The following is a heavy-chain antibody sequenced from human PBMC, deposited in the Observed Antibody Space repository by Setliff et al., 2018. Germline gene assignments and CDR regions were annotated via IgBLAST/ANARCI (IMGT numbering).Heavy chain of an antibody. V-gene: IGHV4-61*02. D-gene: IGHD1-1*01. Sequence: PSETLSLTCAVSGGSISSGSYYWSWIRQPAGKGLEWVGRLHTSGRTKYNPALESRVTISEDTSKSQFSLNLSSVTAADTAVYYCATYPLYGRTQLVDVWGKGTTVTVST. J-gene: IGHJ6*04. CDR1: GGSISSGSYY. CDR3: ATYPLYGRTQLVDV. CDR2: LHTSGRT.